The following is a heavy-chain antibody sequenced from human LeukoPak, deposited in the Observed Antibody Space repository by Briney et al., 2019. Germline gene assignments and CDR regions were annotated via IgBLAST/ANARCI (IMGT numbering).Heavy chain of an antibody. Sequence: SETLSLTCTVSGGPISSYYWSWIRQPPGKGLEWIGYIYYSGSTNYNPSLKSRVTVSVDTSKNQFSLKLSSVTAADTAVYYCARSIAAAGIDYWGQGTLVTVSS. CDR1: GGPISSYY. CDR3: ARSIAAAGIDY. J-gene: IGHJ4*02. CDR2: IYYSGST. D-gene: IGHD6-13*01. V-gene: IGHV4-59*01.